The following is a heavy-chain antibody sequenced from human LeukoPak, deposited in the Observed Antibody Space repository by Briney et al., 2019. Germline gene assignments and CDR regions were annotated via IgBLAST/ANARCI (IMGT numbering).Heavy chain of an antibody. CDR3: ARVKDVGYGYGIYLDY. CDR2: IKQDGSEK. CDR1: GFTFSSYW. V-gene: IGHV3-7*01. D-gene: IGHD5-18*01. J-gene: IGHJ4*02. Sequence: PGGSLRLSCAASGFTFSSYWMSWVRQAPGKGLEWVANIKQDGSEKYYVDSVKGRFTISRDNAKNSLYLQMNSLRAEDTAVYYCARVKDVGYGYGIYLDYWGQGTLVTVSS.